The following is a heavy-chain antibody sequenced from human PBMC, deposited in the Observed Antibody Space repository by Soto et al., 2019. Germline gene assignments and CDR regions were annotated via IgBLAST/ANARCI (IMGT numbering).Heavy chain of an antibody. V-gene: IGHV3-23*01. D-gene: IGHD1-20*01. CDR3: XXXXXXXITLXAXXXFDX. J-gene: IGHJ4*02. CDR1: GFTFGNYA. Sequence: EVQLLESGGGLVQPGGSLRLSXAASGFTFGNYALSWVRQAPGKGLEWVSVISGGGDATYYPDSVKGRXXXXRXXXXXXXXXXXXXXXXXXXXXXXXXXXXXXXITLXAXXXFDXXGQGXXVTV. CDR2: ISGGGDAT.